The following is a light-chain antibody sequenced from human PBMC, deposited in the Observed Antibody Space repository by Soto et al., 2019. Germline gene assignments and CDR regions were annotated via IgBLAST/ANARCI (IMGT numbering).Light chain of an antibody. J-gene: IGKJ4*01. CDR2: GAS. V-gene: IGKV3-20*01. Sequence: EIVLTQSPGTLSLSPGERATLSCRASQSVSSSYLAWYQQKPGLAPRLLIYGASSRATGIPDRFSGSGSGTDFTLTISRLEPEDFVVYYCQQYGNSLTFGGGTKVEIK. CDR1: QSVSSSY. CDR3: QQYGNSLT.